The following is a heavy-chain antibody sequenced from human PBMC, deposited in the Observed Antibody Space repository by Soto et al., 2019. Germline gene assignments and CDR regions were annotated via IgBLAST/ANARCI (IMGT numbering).Heavy chain of an antibody. V-gene: IGHV4-34*01. CDR3: ARDGVVPAFFRGMDV. CDR2: INHSGST. CDR1: GGSFSGYY. D-gene: IGHD2-2*01. J-gene: IGHJ6*02. Sequence: PSETLSLTCAVYGGSFSGYYWSWIRQPPGKGLEWIGEINHSGSTNYNPSLKSRVTISVDTSKNQFSLKLSSVTAADTAVYYCARDGVVPAFFRGMDVWGQGTTVTVSS.